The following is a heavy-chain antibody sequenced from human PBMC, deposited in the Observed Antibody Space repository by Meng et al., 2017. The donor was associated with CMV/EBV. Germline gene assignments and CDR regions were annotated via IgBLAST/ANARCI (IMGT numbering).Heavy chain of an antibody. Sequence: GESLKISCAASGFTFSSYWMSWVRQAPGKGLEWVANIKQDGSEKYYVDSVKGRFTISRDNAKNSLYLQMNSLRAEDTAVYYCARPVTIGYCSSTSCYYPYGMDVWGQGTTVTVSS. V-gene: IGHV3-7*03. D-gene: IGHD2-2*01. J-gene: IGHJ6*02. CDR3: ARPVTIGYCSSTSCYYPYGMDV. CDR1: GFTFSSYW. CDR2: IKQDGSEK.